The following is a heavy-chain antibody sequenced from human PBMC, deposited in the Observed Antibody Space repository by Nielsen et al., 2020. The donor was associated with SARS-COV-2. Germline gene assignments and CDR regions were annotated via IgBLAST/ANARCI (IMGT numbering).Heavy chain of an antibody. CDR2: ISSSSSYT. V-gene: IGHV3-11*03. J-gene: IGHJ1*01. D-gene: IGHD2-15*01. Sequence: GESLKISCAASGFTFSDSYMSWIRQAPGKGLEWISYISSSSSYTNYADSLKGRFTISRDNAKNSLYLQMKSLRAEDTAVYYCAKSGYCNGGICYSTEDFQDWGQGTLVTVSS. CDR3: AKSGYCNGGICYSTEDFQD. CDR1: GFTFSDSY.